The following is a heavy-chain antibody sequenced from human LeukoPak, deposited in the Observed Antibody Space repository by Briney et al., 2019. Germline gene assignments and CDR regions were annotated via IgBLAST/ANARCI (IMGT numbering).Heavy chain of an antibody. V-gene: IGHV3-23*01. CDR1: GFTFGTYT. Sequence: GGSLRLSCAASGFTFGTYTMNWVRHAPGKGLEWVSGIFGDGSGTFYADTVKGRFTISRDNSKTTLYLQMDSLRVEDTAVYYCARGYFYDKIGYPPVDYWGQGTLVTVSS. CDR2: IFGDGSGT. CDR3: ARGYFYDKIGYPPVDY. D-gene: IGHD3-22*01. J-gene: IGHJ4*02.